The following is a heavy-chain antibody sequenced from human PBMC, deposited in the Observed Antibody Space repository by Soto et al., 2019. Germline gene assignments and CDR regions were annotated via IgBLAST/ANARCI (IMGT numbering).Heavy chain of an antibody. CDR1: GYTFTNYR. CDR2: ISTYTGNT. V-gene: IGHV1-18*01. D-gene: IGHD4-17*01. Sequence: QVPLVQSGPEVKKPGASVTVSCKTSGYTFTNYRIGWVRQAPGQGLEWMGWISTYTGNTKSVQKFQGRVTLPTDRSTSTAYMGQRSLTSDDTGVYYCMRWTVTNNWFDPWGQGTLVTVSS. CDR3: MRWTVTNNWFDP. J-gene: IGHJ5*02.